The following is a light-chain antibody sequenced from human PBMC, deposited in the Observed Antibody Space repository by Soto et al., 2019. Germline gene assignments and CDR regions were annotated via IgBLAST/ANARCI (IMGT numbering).Light chain of an antibody. J-gene: IGKJ5*01. V-gene: IGKV1-5*03. CDR3: QQGNSFPLT. CDR2: KAS. CDR1: QSISTW. Sequence: DIQMTQSPSTLSASAGDRVTITCPASQSISTWLAWYQQKPGKAPKLLIYKASTLKSGVPSRFSGSGSGTDFTLTISSLQPEDFATYYCQQGNSFPLTFGQGTRLEIK.